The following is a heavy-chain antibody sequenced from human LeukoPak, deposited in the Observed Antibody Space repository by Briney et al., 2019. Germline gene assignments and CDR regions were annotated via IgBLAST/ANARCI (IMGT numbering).Heavy chain of an antibody. D-gene: IGHD3-22*01. J-gene: IGHJ4*02. Sequence: SETLSLTCAVYGGSFSGYYWSWIRQPPGKGLEWIEEINHSGSTNYNPSLKSRVTISVDTSKNQFSLKLSSVTAADTAVYYCARKPDYYDSSGYQPYWGQGTLVTVSS. V-gene: IGHV4-34*01. CDR3: ARKPDYYDSSGYQPY. CDR1: GGSFSGYY. CDR2: INHSGST.